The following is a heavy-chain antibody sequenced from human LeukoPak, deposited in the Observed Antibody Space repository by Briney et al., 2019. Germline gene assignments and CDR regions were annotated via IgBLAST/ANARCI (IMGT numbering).Heavy chain of an antibody. J-gene: IGHJ6*03. CDR2: ISASGATT. D-gene: IGHD6-25*01. CDR3: ARAEAAGDNRGGYYYYYMDV. V-gene: IGHV3-23*01. CDR1: GFTFSSYA. Sequence: GGSLRLSCAASGFTFSSYAMNWVRQASGKGLEWVSGISASGATTYFADSVKGRFTISRDHSRNTLSLEMNSLRAEDTALYYCARAEAAGDNRGGYYYYYMDVWGKGTTVTVSS.